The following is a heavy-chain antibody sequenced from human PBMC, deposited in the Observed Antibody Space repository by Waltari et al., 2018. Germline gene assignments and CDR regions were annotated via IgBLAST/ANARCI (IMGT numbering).Heavy chain of an antibody. J-gene: IGHJ6*03. CDR1: GGSISTYY. V-gene: IGHV4-4*07. CDR2: IYATGST. Sequence: VQLQESGPGLVKPSETLSLTCTVSGGSISTYYWSWIRQPAGKGLEWIGRIYATGSTNYKPSLKSRVTRSGDTSKNQFSLKLSSVTAADTAVYYCARLPYNNIYFYYYMDVWGKGTTVTVSS. CDR3: ARLPYNNIYFYYYMDV. D-gene: IGHD3-10*01.